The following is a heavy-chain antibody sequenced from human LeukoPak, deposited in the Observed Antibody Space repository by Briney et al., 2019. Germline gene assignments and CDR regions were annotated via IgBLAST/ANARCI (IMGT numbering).Heavy chain of an antibody. J-gene: IGHJ4*02. Sequence: PSETLSLTCTVSGGSLSRYYWSWIRQPPGKRLEWIGHIFYSGSTNYNPSLKSRVTMSVDTSQNQFSLRLSSVTAADTAVYYCARRTSSNYVDSWGQGTLVTVSS. CDR3: ARRTSSNYVDS. V-gene: IGHV4-59*01. CDR1: GGSLSRYY. CDR2: IFYSGST. D-gene: IGHD4-11*01.